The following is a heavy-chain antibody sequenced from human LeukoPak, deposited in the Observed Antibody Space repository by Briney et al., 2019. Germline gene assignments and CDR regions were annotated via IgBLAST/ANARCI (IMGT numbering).Heavy chain of an antibody. CDR3: ARMGSVKVWSGYPPSYNWFDP. J-gene: IGHJ5*02. CDR1: GYTFTSYG. V-gene: IGHV1-18*01. Sequence: ASVKVSCKASGYTFTSYGISWVRQPPGQGLEWMGWISAYNGNTNYAQKLQGRVTMTTDTSTSTAYMELRSLRSDDTAVYYCARMGSVKVWSGYPPSYNWFDPWGQGTLATVSS. D-gene: IGHD3-3*01. CDR2: ISAYNGNT.